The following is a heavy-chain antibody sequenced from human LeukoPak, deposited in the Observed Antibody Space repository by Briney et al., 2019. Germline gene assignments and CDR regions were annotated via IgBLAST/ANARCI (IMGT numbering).Heavy chain of an antibody. D-gene: IGHD6-19*01. J-gene: IGHJ4*02. V-gene: IGHV3-48*03. CDR3: AREGVAVAGGIDY. CDR2: ISSSGSTI. CDR1: GFTFSSYE. Sequence: GGSLRLSCAASGFTFSSYEMNWVRQAPGKGLEWVSYISSSGSTIYYADSVKGRFTISRDNAKNSLYLQMNSLRAEDTAAYYCAREGVAVAGGIDYWGQGTLVTVSS.